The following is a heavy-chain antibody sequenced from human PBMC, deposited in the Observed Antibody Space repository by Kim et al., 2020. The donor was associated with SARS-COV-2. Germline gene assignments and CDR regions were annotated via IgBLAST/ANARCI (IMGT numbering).Heavy chain of an antibody. J-gene: IGHJ4*02. CDR3: AKDMACTATGTFDY. CDR2: IRWNSGRR. D-gene: IGHD4-17*01. CDR1: GFTFDDYA. V-gene: IGHV3-9*01. Sequence: GGSLRLSCAASGFTFDDYALHWVRQAPGKGLEWVSGIRWNSGRRGYADSVKGRFTISRDNAKNSLYLQMNSLRGEDTAVYYCAKDMACTATGTFDYWGQG.